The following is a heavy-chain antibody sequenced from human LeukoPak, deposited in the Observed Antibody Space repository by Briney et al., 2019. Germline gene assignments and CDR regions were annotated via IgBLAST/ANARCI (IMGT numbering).Heavy chain of an antibody. CDR2: ISYDGSNK. CDR1: GFTFSSYG. CDR3: AKDLGYSGEFNFDY. J-gene: IGHJ4*02. Sequence: GGSLRLSCAASGFTFSSYGMHWDRQAPGKGLEWVAVISYDGSNKYYADSVKGRFTISRDNSKNTLYLQMNSLRAEDTAVYYCAKDLGYSGEFNFDYWGQGTLVTVSS. V-gene: IGHV3-30*18. D-gene: IGHD5-12*01.